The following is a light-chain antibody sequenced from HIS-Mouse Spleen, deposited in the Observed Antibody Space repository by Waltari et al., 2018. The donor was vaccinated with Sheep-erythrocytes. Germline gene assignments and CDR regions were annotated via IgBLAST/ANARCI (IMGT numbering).Light chain of an antibody. CDR2: KAS. CDR1: QSISSW. V-gene: IGKV1-5*03. J-gene: IGKJ1*01. CDR3: QQYNSYSPCT. Sequence: DIQMTQSPSTLSASVGDRVTITCRASQSISSWLAWYQQKPGKATKLLIYKASSLESGVPSRFSGSGSGTEFTLTISSLQPDDFATYYCQQYNSYSPCTFGQGTKVEIK.